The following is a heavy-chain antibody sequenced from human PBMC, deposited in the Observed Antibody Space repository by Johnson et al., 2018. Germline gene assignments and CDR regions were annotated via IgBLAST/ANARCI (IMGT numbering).Heavy chain of an antibody. CDR3: AQLQLPDAFDI. CDR2: ITSSISTL. V-gene: IGHV3-48*01. CDR1: GFTFSSYS. Sequence: VQLVESGGGLVQPGGSLRLSCAASGFTFSSYSMNWVRQAPGKGLEWVSYITSSISTLYYADSVKGRFTISRDNSKNTVYLQINSLSAEDTAVYYCAQLQLPDAFDIWGQGTMVTVSS. J-gene: IGHJ3*02. D-gene: IGHD5-24*01.